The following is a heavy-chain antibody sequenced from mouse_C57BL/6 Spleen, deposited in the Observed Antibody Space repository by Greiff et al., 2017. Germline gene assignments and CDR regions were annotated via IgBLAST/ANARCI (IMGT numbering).Heavy chain of an antibody. V-gene: IGHV1-81*01. D-gene: IGHD1-1*01. CDR3: ARGGTTVVADWYFDV. Sequence: VQLQQSGAELARPGASVKLSCKASCYTFTSYGISWVKQRTGQGLEWIGEIYPRSGNTYYNEQFKGKATLTADKSSSTAYMELRSLTSEDSAVYFCARGGTTVVADWYFDVWGTGTTVTVSS. CDR1: CYTFTSYG. CDR2: IYPRSGNT. J-gene: IGHJ1*03.